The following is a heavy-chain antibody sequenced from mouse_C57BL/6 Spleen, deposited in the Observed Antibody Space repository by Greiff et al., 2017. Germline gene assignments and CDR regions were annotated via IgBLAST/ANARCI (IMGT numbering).Heavy chain of an antibody. D-gene: IGHD2-3*01. V-gene: IGHV1-82*01. CDR3: AIDRVTTPYFDY. Sequence: VQLQQSGPELVKPGASVKISCKASGYAFSSSWMNWVKQRPGKGLEWIGRSYPGDGDTTYNGKFKGKATLTADKSSITAYMQLSSLTSEDSAVYFCAIDRVTTPYFDYWGQGTTLTVSS. CDR1: GYAFSSSW. J-gene: IGHJ2*01. CDR2: SYPGDGDT.